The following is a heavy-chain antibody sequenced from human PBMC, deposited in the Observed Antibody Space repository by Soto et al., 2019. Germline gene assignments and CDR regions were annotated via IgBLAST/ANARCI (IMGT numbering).Heavy chain of an antibody. J-gene: IGHJ3*02. CDR1: GGTFSSYA. CDR3: ARDRGGYVGNAFDI. V-gene: IGHV1-69*13. D-gene: IGHD5-18*01. Sequence: AASVKVSCKASGGTFSSYAISWVRQAPGQGLEWMGGIIPIFGTANYAQKFQGRVTITAGESTSTAYMELSSLRSEDTAVYYCARDRGGYVGNAFDIRGQGTMVTVAS. CDR2: IIPIFGTA.